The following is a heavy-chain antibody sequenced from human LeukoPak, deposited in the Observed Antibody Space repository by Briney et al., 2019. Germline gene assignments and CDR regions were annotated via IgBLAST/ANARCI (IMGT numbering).Heavy chain of an antibody. CDR2: INHSGST. Sequence: PSETLSLTCAVYGGSLSGYYWRWIRQPPGRGLEGIVEINHSGSTNYNPSLKSRVTISVDTSKNQFSLKLSSVTAADTAVYYCAREYDYGSGLISGTDVWGQGTTVTVS. CDR1: GGSLSGYY. V-gene: IGHV4-34*01. J-gene: IGHJ6*02. D-gene: IGHD3-10*01. CDR3: AREYDYGSGLISGTDV.